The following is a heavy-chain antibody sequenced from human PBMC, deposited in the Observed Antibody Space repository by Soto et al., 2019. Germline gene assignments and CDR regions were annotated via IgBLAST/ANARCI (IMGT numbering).Heavy chain of an antibody. Sequence: QVQLVESGGGVVQPGRSRRLPCPASGFTFSSYASPWARQAPGKGREWVAVISYEGSNKYYEDSVKGRFTFSRDNSKNTLYLQMNSLRAEDTAVYYCAREGPPAALDYWGQGTLVTVSS. CDR2: ISYEGSNK. CDR3: AREGPPAALDY. J-gene: IGHJ4*02. V-gene: IGHV3-30-3*01. CDR1: GFTFSSYA. D-gene: IGHD2-2*01.